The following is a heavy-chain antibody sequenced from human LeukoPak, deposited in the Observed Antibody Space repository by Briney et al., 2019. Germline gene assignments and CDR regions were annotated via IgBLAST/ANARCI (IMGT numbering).Heavy chain of an antibody. CDR2: IKHDGSQR. Sequence: GGSLRLFCAASGFIFNNYWMSWVRQAPGKGLEWVANIKHDGSQRNYVDSVKGRFTISRDNAKNLVYLQMNSLSVEDTALYYCTREKSAADYWGQGTLVTVSS. CDR1: GFIFNNYW. J-gene: IGHJ4*02. D-gene: IGHD6-13*01. V-gene: IGHV3-7*01. CDR3: TREKSAADY.